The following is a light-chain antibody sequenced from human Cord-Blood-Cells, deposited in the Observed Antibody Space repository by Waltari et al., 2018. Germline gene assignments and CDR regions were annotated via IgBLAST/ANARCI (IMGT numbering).Light chain of an antibody. CDR1: NIRSKS. Sequence: SYVLTQPPSASVATGKTARITCGGTNIRSKSVHWYQQEPGQAPVLVIYYDSDRPSGIPERFSGSNSGNTATLTISRVEAGDEADYYCQVWDSSSDHVVFGGGTKLTVL. J-gene: IGLJ2*01. V-gene: IGLV3-21*04. CDR3: QVWDSSSDHVV. CDR2: YDS.